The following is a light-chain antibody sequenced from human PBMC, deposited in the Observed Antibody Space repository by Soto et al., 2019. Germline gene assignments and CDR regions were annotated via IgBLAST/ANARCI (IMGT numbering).Light chain of an antibody. J-gene: IGKJ2*01. CDR1: QSISSW. CDR3: QQYNSYSYT. Sequence: DIQMTQSPSTLSASVGDRVTITCRASQSISSWLAWDQQKPGKAPKLLVYKASSLDSGVPSRFSGSGSGTEFTLTISSLQPDDFATYYCQQYNSYSYTFGQGTKLEIK. V-gene: IGKV1-5*03. CDR2: KAS.